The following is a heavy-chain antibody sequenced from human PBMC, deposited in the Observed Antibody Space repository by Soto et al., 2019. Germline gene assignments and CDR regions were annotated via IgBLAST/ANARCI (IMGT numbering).Heavy chain of an antibody. Sequence: QVQLVESGGGVVQPGRSLRLSCAASGFTFTSYGMHWVRQAPGKGLEWVALVWFDGINKYYSDSVKGRFTISRDNSRNTLYRQMNSLRPEASALYYCARGRAYGDYWGQGTLVTVSS. D-gene: IGHD4-17*01. CDR1: GFTFTSYG. J-gene: IGHJ4*02. CDR2: VWFDGINK. V-gene: IGHV3-33*01. CDR3: ARGRAYGDY.